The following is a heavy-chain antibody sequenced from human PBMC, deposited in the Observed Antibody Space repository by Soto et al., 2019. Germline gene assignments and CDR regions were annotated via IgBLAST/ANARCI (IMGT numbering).Heavy chain of an antibody. J-gene: IGHJ4*02. V-gene: IGHV3-33*01. CDR3: ARGPADGGFDY. D-gene: IGHD2-15*01. CDR1: GFTFSGYG. Sequence: LRLSCEASGFTFSGYGMHWVRQAPGKGLEWVAIIWYDGSNKYYADSVKGRLTISRDNSRNTLYLQLNSLRAEDTAVYYCARGPADGGFDYWGQGTLVTVSS. CDR2: IWYDGSNK.